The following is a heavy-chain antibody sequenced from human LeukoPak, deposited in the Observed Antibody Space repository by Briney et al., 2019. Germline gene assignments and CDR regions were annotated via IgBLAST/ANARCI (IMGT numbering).Heavy chain of an antibody. Sequence: ASVKVSRKASGYTFTGYYMHWVRQAPGQGLEWMGWINPNSGGTNYAQKFQGRVTMTRDTSISTAYMELSRLRSDDTAVYYCARGWYDFWSGYYRDAFDIWGQGTMVTVSS. V-gene: IGHV1-2*02. J-gene: IGHJ3*02. CDR1: GYTFTGYY. D-gene: IGHD3-3*01. CDR2: INPNSGGT. CDR3: ARGWYDFWSGYYRDAFDI.